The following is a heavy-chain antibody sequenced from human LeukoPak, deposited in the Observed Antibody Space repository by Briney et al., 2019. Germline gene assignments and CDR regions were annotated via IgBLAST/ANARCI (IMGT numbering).Heavy chain of an antibody. CDR3: AKPERFLESLLSHAFDL. CDR2: IRFDGSNQ. D-gene: IGHD3-3*01. Sequence: PPGGSLRLSCAASGFTFRSYWMNWVRQAPGKGLEWVAFIRFDGSNQYYADSVRGRFTISRDDSKNTLYLQMNSLRTEDTAMYYCAKPERFLESLLSHAFDLWGQGTMVAVSS. J-gene: IGHJ3*01. CDR1: GFTFRSYW. V-gene: IGHV3-30*02.